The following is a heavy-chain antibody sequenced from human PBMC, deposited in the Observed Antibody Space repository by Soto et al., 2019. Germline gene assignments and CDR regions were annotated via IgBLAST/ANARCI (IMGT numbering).Heavy chain of an antibody. D-gene: IGHD6-13*01. CDR2: IYHSGST. CDR3: ATQWLAASGHYYYYGMDV. J-gene: IGHJ6*02. V-gene: IGHV4-4*02. Sequence: QVQLQESGPGLVKPSGTLSLICAVSGGSISSTNWWSWVRQPPGKGLEWIGKIYHSGSTNYNPSLKSRVTISVDKSTNQISLKRDSVTAADTAVYYCATQWLAASGHYYYYGMDVWSQGTTVTVSS. CDR1: GGSISSTNW.